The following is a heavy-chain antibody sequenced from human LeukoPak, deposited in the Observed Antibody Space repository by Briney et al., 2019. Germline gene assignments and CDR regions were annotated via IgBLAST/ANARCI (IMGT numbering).Heavy chain of an antibody. J-gene: IGHJ3*02. CDR2: IYYSGST. Sequence: PSETLSLTCTVSGGSISRHYWSWIRQPPGKGLEWIGYIYYSGSTNYRPYLKSRVTISVDTSKNKFSLKLNSVTAADTAVYYCARDREAQLVLFAFDIWGQGTMVTVSS. CDR3: ARDREAQLVLFAFDI. D-gene: IGHD6-6*01. CDR1: GGSISRHY. V-gene: IGHV4-59*11.